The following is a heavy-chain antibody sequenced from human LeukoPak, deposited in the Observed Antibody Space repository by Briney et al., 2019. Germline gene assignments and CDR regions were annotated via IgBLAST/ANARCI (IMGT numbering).Heavy chain of an antibody. J-gene: IGHJ6*02. V-gene: IGHV3-30-3*01. CDR1: GFTFSSYA. Sequence: PGGSLRLSCAASGFTFSSYAMHWVRQAPGKGLEWVAVISYDGSNKYYADSVKGRFTISRDNSKNTLYLQMNSLRAEDTAVYYCARGVYCSSTSCSDYYYYYGMDVWGQGTTVTVSS. CDR3: ARGVYCSSTSCSDYYYYYGMDV. D-gene: IGHD2-2*01. CDR2: ISYDGSNK.